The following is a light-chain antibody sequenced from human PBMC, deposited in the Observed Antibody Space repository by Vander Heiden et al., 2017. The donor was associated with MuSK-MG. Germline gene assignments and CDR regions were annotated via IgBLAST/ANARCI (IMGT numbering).Light chain of an antibody. V-gene: IGKV1-9*01. Sequence: IQLTQSPSFVSASLGDRVTITCRASQGISSFLAWYQQKPGKAPKVLIYAASTVQSGVPSRFSGSGSGTEFTLTISSLQPEDYATYYCQHLNSYPITFGGGTKVEIK. J-gene: IGKJ4*01. CDR3: QHLNSYPIT. CDR2: AAS. CDR1: QGISSF.